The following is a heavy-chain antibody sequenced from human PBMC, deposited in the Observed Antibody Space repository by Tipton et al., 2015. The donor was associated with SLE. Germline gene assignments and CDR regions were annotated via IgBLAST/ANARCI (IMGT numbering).Heavy chain of an antibody. CDR1: GDSISSGDYY. V-gene: IGHV4-30-4*01. CDR2: IYTSGST. Sequence: LRLSCTVSGDSISSGDYYWSWIRQPPGKGLEWIGYIYTSGSTNYNPSLKSRVTISVDTSKNQFSLKLSSVTAADTAVYYCARERAYCGGDCYRWFDPWGQGTLVTVSS. D-gene: IGHD2-21*02. J-gene: IGHJ5*02. CDR3: ARERAYCGGDCYRWFDP.